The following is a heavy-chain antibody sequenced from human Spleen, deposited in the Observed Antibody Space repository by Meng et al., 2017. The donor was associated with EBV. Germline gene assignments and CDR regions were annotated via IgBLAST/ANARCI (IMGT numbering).Heavy chain of an antibody. Sequence: GRWVGSGGGLVQPGGSLRLSCAASGFTFSDYYMNWIRQAPGKGLEWVSYISSSGSTIYCADSVKGRFTISRDNAKNSLYLQMNSLRAEDTAVYYCARDQGASGYDVDNWGQGTLVTVSS. D-gene: IGHD5-12*01. CDR2: ISSSGSTI. J-gene: IGHJ4*02. CDR3: ARDQGASGYDVDN. CDR1: GFTFSDYY. V-gene: IGHV3-11*01.